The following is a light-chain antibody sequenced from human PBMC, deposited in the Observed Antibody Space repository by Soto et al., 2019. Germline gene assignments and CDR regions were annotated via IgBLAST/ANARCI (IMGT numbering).Light chain of an antibody. J-gene: IGKJ1*01. CDR2: DAS. V-gene: IGKV3-11*01. CDR1: QSVSSY. CDR3: QQRSNWPPT. Sequence: IVLKQSPATLSLSQGESATLSWRASQSVSSYLAWYQQKPGQAPRLLIYDASNRATGIPAGFSGSGSGTDFTLTISSLEPEDFAVYYCQQRSNWPPTFGQGTKVDIK.